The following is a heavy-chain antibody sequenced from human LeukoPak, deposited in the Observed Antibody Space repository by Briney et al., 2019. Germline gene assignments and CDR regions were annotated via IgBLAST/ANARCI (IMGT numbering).Heavy chain of an antibody. Sequence: GGSLRLSCAASGFTFSSYWMSWVRQAPGKGLEWVANIKQDGSEKYYVDSVKGRFTISRDNAKNSLYLQMNSLRAEDTAVYYCARASVIPPHYYYYYMDVWGKGTTVTVSS. J-gene: IGHJ6*03. CDR2: IKQDGSEK. V-gene: IGHV3-7*01. CDR1: GFTFSSYW. D-gene: IGHD2-21*01. CDR3: ARASVIPPHYYYYYMDV.